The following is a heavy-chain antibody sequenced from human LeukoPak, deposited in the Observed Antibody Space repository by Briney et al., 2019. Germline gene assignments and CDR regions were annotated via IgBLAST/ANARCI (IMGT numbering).Heavy chain of an antibody. D-gene: IGHD2-2*01. Sequence: GGSLRLSCAASGFTFSSYSMNWVRQAPGKGLEWVSSISSSSSYIYYADSVKGRFTISRDNAKNSLYLQMNSLRAEDTAVYYCVRDKQYQLLSYAFDIWGQGTMVTVSS. CDR1: GFTFSSYS. V-gene: IGHV3-21*01. CDR2: ISSSSSYI. J-gene: IGHJ3*02. CDR3: VRDKQYQLLSYAFDI.